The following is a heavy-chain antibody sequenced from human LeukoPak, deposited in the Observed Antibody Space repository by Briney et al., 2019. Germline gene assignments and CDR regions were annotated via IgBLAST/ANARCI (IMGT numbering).Heavy chain of an antibody. CDR3: ARRSGSYYGDYYYGMDV. CDR1: GDSFSSSF. CDR2: IYHTGST. V-gene: IGHV4-59*08. J-gene: IGHJ6*02. D-gene: IGHD1-26*01. Sequence: PSETLSLTCTVSGDSFSSSFWSWIRQPPGRGLEWIGYIYHTGSTNYNPSLKSRVTISVDTSKNQFSLKLSSVTAADTAVYYCARRSGSYYGDYYYGMDVWGQGTTVTVSS.